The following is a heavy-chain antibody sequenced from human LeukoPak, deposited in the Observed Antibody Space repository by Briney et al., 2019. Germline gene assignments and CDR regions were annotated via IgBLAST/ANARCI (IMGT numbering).Heavy chain of an antibody. Sequence: VASVKVSCKASGYTFTDYHINWVRQTPGQGLEWMGWISTYTGITNYAQELQGRVTMTTDTSATTAYLEVTSLRSDDTAAYYCARDGVGGTHIDHWGQGTLVTVSS. D-gene: IGHD1-26*01. CDR2: ISTYTGIT. CDR3: ARDGVGGTHIDH. CDR1: GYTFTDYH. V-gene: IGHV1-18*01. J-gene: IGHJ4*02.